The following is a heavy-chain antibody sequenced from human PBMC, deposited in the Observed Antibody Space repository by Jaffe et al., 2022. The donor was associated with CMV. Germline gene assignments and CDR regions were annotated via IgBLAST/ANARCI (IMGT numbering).Heavy chain of an antibody. D-gene: IGHD3-3*01. J-gene: IGHJ4*02. V-gene: IGHV3-49*04. CDR1: GFTFGDYT. CDR3: LRVPVTVFGVVTLDTYYFDC. CDR2: IRGRAYGGTT. Sequence: EVQLVESGGDLVQPGRSLRLSCAAYGFTFGDYTVAWVRLAPGRGLEWVGFIRGRAYGGTTDYAASVKGRFTVSRDDSQSIAYLQMDSLKSEDTAIYYCLRVPVTVFGVVTLDTYYFDCWGPGTLVTVSS.